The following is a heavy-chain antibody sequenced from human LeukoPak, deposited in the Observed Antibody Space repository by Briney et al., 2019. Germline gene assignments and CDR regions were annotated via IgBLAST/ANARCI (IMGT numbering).Heavy chain of an antibody. J-gene: IGHJ6*02. CDR3: ARARVLWFGELLFYYGMDV. V-gene: IGHV1-8*01. Sequence: ASVKVSCKASGYTFTSYDINWVRQATGQGLEWMGWMNPNSGNTGYAQKFQGRVTITRNTSISTAYMELSSLRSEDTAVYYCARARVLWFGELLFYYGMDVWGQGTTVTVSS. D-gene: IGHD3-10*01. CDR1: GYTFTSYD. CDR2: MNPNSGNT.